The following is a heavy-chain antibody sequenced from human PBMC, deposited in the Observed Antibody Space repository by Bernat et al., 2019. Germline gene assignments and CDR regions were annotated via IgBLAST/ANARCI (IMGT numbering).Heavy chain of an antibody. J-gene: IGHJ6*02. CDR1: GFTFSSYG. V-gene: IGHV3-33*01. Sequence: QVQLVESGGGVVQPGRSLRLSCAASGFTFSSYGMHWVRQAPGKGLEWVAVIWYDGSNKYYADSVRGRFTISRANSKNTLYLQMNSLRAEDTAVYYCARVNQSPLDYRGAYYYGMDVWGQGTTVTVSS. D-gene: IGHD4-11*01. CDR3: ARVNQSPLDYRGAYYYGMDV. CDR2: IWYDGSNK.